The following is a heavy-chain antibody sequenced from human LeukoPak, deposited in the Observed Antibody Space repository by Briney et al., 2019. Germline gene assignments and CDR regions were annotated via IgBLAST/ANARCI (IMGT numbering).Heavy chain of an antibody. CDR3: ARDRLYYDSSGYYHDAFDI. J-gene: IGHJ3*02. V-gene: IGHV3-66*02. CDR2: IYSGGSA. CDR1: GFTVSSNY. Sequence: GGSLRLSCAASGFTVSSNYMSWVRQAPGKGLEWVSFIYSGGSAYYPDPVKGRFTISRDNTKNTLYLQMNSLRAEDTAVYYCARDRLYYDSSGYYHDAFDIWGQGTMVTVSS. D-gene: IGHD3-22*01.